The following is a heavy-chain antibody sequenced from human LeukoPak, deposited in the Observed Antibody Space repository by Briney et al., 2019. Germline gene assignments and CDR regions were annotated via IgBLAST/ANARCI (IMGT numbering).Heavy chain of an antibody. Sequence: ASVKVSCKASGYTFTGYYMHWVRQAPGQGLEWMGWINPNSGGTNYAQKFQGRVTMTRDTSISTAYMELSRLRSDDTAVYYCARGVIYCSGGSCYLSYYFDYWGQGTLVTVSS. CDR3: ARGVIYCSGGSCYLSYYFDY. V-gene: IGHV1-2*02. CDR1: GYTFTGYY. J-gene: IGHJ4*02. D-gene: IGHD2-15*01. CDR2: INPNSGGT.